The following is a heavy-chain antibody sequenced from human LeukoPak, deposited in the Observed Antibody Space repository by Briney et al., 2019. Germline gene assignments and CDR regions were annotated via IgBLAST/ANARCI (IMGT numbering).Heavy chain of an antibody. Sequence: SETLSLTCAVYGGSFSGYYWSWIRQPPGKGLEWIGEINHSGSTNYNPSLKSRVTISVDTSKNQFSLKLSSVTAADTAVYYCARGRAYYDFWSGGRFDYWGQGTLVTVSS. V-gene: IGHV4-34*01. CDR1: GGSFSGYY. D-gene: IGHD3-3*01. J-gene: IGHJ4*02. CDR3: ARGRAYYDFWSGGRFDY. CDR2: INHSGST.